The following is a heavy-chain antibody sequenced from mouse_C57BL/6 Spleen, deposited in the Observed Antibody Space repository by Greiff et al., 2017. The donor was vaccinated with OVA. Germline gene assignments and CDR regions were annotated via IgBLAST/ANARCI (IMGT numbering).Heavy chain of an antibody. Sequence: EVKLVESGGGLVKPGGSLKLSCAASGFTFSSYAMSWVRQTPEKRLEWVATISDGGSYTYYPDNVKGRFTISRDNAKNNLYLQMSHLKSEDTAMYYCARDRDSNTEYYFDYWGQGTTLTVSS. CDR3: ARDRDSNTEYYFDY. CDR2: ISDGGSYT. CDR1: GFTFSSYA. D-gene: IGHD2-5*01. V-gene: IGHV5-4*01. J-gene: IGHJ2*01.